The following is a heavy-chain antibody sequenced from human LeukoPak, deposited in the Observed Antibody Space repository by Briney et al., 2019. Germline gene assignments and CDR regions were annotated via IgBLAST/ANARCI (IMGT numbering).Heavy chain of an antibody. CDR1: GYTFTSYD. V-gene: IGHV1-8*01. Sequence: ASVKVSCKASGYTFTSYDINWVRQATGKGLEWMGWMNPNSGNTGYAQKFQGRVTMTRNTSISTAYMELSSLRSEDTAVYYCARGSLYYYDSSGYYFDYWGQGTLVTVSS. J-gene: IGHJ4*02. CDR3: ARGSLYYYDSSGYYFDY. CDR2: MNPNSGNT. D-gene: IGHD3-22*01.